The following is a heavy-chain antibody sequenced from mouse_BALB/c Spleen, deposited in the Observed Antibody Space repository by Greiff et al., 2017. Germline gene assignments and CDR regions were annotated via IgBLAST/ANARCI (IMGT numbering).Heavy chain of an antibody. Sequence: QVQLQQSAAELARPGASVKMSCKASGYTFTSYTMHWVKQRPGQGLEWIGYINPSSGYTEYNQKFKDKTTLTADKSSSTAYMQLSSLTSEDSAVYYCARFTMITTGTGGFDYWGQGTTLTVSS. D-gene: IGHD2-4*01. CDR2: INPSSGYT. V-gene: IGHV1-4*02. CDR1: GYTFTSYT. J-gene: IGHJ2*01. CDR3: ARFTMITTGTGGFDY.